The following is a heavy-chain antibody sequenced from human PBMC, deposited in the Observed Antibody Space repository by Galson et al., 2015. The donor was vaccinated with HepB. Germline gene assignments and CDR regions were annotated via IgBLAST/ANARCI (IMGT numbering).Heavy chain of an antibody. V-gene: IGHV3-21*01. Sequence: SLRLSCAASGFTFSSYSMNWVRQAPGKGLEWVSSISSSSSYIYYADSVKGRFTISRDNAKNSLYLQMNSLRAEDTAVYYCAEATIVRGVIVAFDIWGQGTMVTVSS. J-gene: IGHJ3*02. CDR3: AEATIVRGVIVAFDI. D-gene: IGHD3-10*01. CDR2: ISSSSSYI. CDR1: GFTFSSYS.